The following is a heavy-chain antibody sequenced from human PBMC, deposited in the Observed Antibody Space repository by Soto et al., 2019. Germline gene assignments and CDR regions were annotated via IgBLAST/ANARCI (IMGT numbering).Heavy chain of an antibody. CDR1: GFTFSSYG. CDR2: IWYDGSNK. CDR3: ARDIARITMVRGVISPRYYFDY. J-gene: IGHJ4*02. V-gene: IGHV3-33*01. Sequence: QVQLVESGGGVVQPGRSLRLSCAASGFTFSSYGMHWVRQAPGKGLEWVAVIWYDGSNKYYADSVKGRFTISRDNFKNTLYLQMNSLRAEDTAVYYCARDIARITMVRGVISPRYYFDYWGQGTLVTVSS. D-gene: IGHD3-10*01.